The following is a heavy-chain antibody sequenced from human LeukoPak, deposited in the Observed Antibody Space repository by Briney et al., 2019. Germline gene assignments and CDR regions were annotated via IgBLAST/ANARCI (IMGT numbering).Heavy chain of an antibody. CDR2: IIPIFGTA. Sequence: SVKVSCKASGGTFSSYAISWVRQAPGQGLEWMGGIIPIFGTANYAQKFQGRVTITTDESTSTAYMELSSLRSEDTAVYYCARGHYSYGYFDYWGQGTLVTVSS. J-gene: IGHJ4*02. D-gene: IGHD5-18*01. CDR1: GGTFSSYA. V-gene: IGHV1-69*05. CDR3: ARGHYSYGYFDY.